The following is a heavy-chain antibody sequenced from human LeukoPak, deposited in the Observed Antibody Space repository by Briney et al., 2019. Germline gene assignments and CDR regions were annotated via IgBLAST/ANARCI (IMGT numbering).Heavy chain of an antibody. V-gene: IGHV3-30*03. CDR3: TTKVIRGNSGDDYDD. CDR1: GVTFGSYG. D-gene: IGHD5-12*01. CDR2: ISSDGNDK. Sequence: GGSLRLSCAASGVTFGSYGMHWVRQAPGKGLEWVALISSDGNDKLYGDSVRGRFTISRDDSKSTLYLQMNSLRAEDTAVYYCTTKVIRGNSGDDYDDWGQGTLVTVSS. J-gene: IGHJ4*02.